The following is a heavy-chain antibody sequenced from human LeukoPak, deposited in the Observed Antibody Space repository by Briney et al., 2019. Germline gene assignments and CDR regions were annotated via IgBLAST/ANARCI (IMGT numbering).Heavy chain of an antibody. Sequence: GGSLILSCAAPGFSFSSYGMYWVRQAPGKGLEWVALIYNDGGLPNYLDSVRGRFTISRDNSKNTLYLQMDSLRVEDTAVYYCAQGHYVGNSEFLDNWGQGSLVIVSS. V-gene: IGHV3-33*07. D-gene: IGHD4-23*01. CDR2: IYNDGGLP. J-gene: IGHJ4*02. CDR1: GFSFSSYG. CDR3: AQGHYVGNSEFLDN.